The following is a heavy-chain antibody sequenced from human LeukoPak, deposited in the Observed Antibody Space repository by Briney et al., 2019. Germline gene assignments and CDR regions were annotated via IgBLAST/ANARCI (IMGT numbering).Heavy chain of an antibody. V-gene: IGHV1-2*02. CDR2: INPNSGGT. D-gene: IGHD3-22*01. J-gene: IGHJ5*02. CDR1: GYTFTGYY. CDR3: ARDWGVYYYDSSGYFNWFDP. Sequence: GASVKVSCKASGYTFTGYYMHWVRQAPGQGLEWMGWINPNSGGTNYAQKFQGRVTMTRDTSISTAYMELSRLRSDDTAVYYCARDWGVYYYDSSGYFNWFDPWGQGTLVTVSS.